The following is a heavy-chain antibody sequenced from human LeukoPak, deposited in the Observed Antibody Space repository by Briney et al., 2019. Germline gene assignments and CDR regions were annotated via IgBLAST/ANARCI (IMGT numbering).Heavy chain of an antibody. Sequence: SSETLSLTCTVSGGSISSYYWSWIRQPPGKGLEWIGYIYYSGSTNCNPSLKSRVTISVDTSKNQFSLKLSSVTAADTAVYYCARSAGILPLFDYWGQGTLVTVSS. D-gene: IGHD3-10*01. CDR3: ARSAGILPLFDY. J-gene: IGHJ4*02. CDR1: GGSISSYY. V-gene: IGHV4-59*08. CDR2: IYYSGST.